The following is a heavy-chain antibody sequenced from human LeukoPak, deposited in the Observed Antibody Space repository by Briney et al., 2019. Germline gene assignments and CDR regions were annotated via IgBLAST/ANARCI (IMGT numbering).Heavy chain of an antibody. D-gene: IGHD6-19*01. V-gene: IGHV7-4-1*02. CDR3: ARGNRKIAVDI. J-gene: IGHJ4*02. CDR1: GYTFTNYA. Sequence: ASVKVSCKASGYTFTNYAMNWVRQAPGQGLEWMGWINTNTGNPTYAQGFTGRFVFSLDTSVSTAYLQISSLKAEDIAVYYCARGNRKIAVDIWGQGTLVTVSS. CDR2: INTNTGNP.